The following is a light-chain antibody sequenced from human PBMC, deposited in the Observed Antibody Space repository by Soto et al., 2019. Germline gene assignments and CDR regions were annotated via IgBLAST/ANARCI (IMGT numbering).Light chain of an antibody. CDR1: LGINRF. J-gene: IGKJ4*01. CDR2: AAS. CDR3: QQLESYPST. Sequence: IQLTQSPSSLSASVGDRVTITCRASLGINRFLAWYKQKPGKAPKLLIYAASTLQSGVPSRFAGSGSGTDFTLTINSLQPEDFATYYCQQLESYPSTFGGGTKVEIK. V-gene: IGKV1-9*01.